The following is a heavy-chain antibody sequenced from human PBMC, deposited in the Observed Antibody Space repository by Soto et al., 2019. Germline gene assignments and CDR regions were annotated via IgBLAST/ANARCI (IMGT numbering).Heavy chain of an antibody. D-gene: IGHD6-19*01. J-gene: IGHJ5*02. CDR1: GGSISSGGYY. Sequence: SETLSLTCTVSGGSISSGGYYWSWIRQHPGKGLEWIGYIYYSGSTNYNPSLKSRVTISVDTSKNQFSLKLSSVTAADTAVYYCARLVVAVAGKGNWFDPWGQGTLVTVSS. CDR2: IYYSGST. V-gene: IGHV4-61*08. CDR3: ARLVVAVAGKGNWFDP.